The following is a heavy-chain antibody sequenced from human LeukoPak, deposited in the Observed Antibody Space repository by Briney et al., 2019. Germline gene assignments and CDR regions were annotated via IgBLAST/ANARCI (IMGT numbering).Heavy chain of an antibody. J-gene: IGHJ4*02. Sequence: SQTLSLTCAVSGGSISSGGYSWSWIRQPPGKGLEWIGYIYHSGSTYYNPSLKSRVTISVDRSKNQFSLKLSPVTAADTAVYYCARGGYSSSWYYFDYWGQGTLVTVSS. D-gene: IGHD6-13*01. V-gene: IGHV4-30-2*01. CDR1: GGSISSGGYS. CDR3: ARGGYSSSWYYFDY. CDR2: IYHSGST.